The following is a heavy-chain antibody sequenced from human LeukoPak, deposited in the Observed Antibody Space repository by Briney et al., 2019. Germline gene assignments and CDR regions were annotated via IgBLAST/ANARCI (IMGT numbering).Heavy chain of an antibody. CDR1: GGSISSSSYY. D-gene: IGHD3-22*01. CDR3: ARSGDYYDSSGYSG. Sequence: SETLSLTCTVSGGSISSSSYYWGWIRQPPGKGQEWIGSIYYSGSTYYNPSLKSRVTISVDTSKNQFSLKLSSVTAADTAVYYCARSGDYYDSSGYSGWGQGTLVTVSS. V-gene: IGHV4-39*01. J-gene: IGHJ4*02. CDR2: IYYSGST.